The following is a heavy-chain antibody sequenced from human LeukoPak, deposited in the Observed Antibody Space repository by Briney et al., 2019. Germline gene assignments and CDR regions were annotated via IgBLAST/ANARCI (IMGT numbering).Heavy chain of an antibody. CDR1: GFTFSSYW. CDR3: ARESRYYGSGTPLDY. D-gene: IGHD3-10*01. V-gene: IGHV3-7*03. J-gene: IGHJ4*02. Sequence: GGSLRLSCAASGFTFSSYWMSWVRQAPGKGLEWVANIKQDGSEKYYVDSVKGRFTISRDNAKNSLYLQMYSLRAEDTAVYYCARESRYYGSGTPLDYWGQGTLVTVSS. CDR2: IKQDGSEK.